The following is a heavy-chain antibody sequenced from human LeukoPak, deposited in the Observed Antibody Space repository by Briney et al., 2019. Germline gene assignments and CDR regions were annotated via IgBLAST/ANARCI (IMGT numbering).Heavy chain of an antibody. Sequence: GGSLRLSCAASGFTFSSYGMHWVRQAPGKGLEWVAVIWYDGSNKYYADSVKGRFTISRDNSKNTLYLQMNSLRAEDTAVYYCARDFEVYSSTSPGYWGQGALVTVSS. V-gene: IGHV3-33*08. CDR2: IWYDGSNK. D-gene: IGHD2-2*01. J-gene: IGHJ4*02. CDR1: GFTFSSYG. CDR3: ARDFEVYSSTSPGY.